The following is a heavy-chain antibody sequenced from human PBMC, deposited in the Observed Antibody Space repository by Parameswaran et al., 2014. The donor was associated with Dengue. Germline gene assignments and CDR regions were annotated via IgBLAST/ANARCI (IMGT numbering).Heavy chain of an antibody. CDR2: IYTSGST. CDR3: ARGARVPSYYDFWSGYSGNWFDP. D-gene: IGHD3-3*01. V-gene: IGHV4-61*02. J-gene: IGHJ5*02. CDR1: GGSISSGSYY. Sequence: SCTVSGGSISSGSYYWSWIRQPAGKGLEWIGRIYTSGSTNYNPSLKSRVTISVDTSKNQFSLKLSSVTAADTAVYYCARGARVPSYYDFWSGYSGNWFDPWGQGTLVTVSS.